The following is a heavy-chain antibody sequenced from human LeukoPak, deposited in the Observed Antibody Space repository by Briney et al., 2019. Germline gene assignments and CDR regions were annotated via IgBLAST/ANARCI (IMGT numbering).Heavy chain of an antibody. Sequence: SETLSLTCAVSGGSISSGGYSWSWIRQPPGKGLEGIGYIYHSGSTYYNPSLKSRVTISVDRSKNQFSLKLSSVTAADTAVYYCAREAAVAGTPDYWGQGTLVTVSS. CDR2: IYHSGST. CDR1: GGSISSGGYS. V-gene: IGHV4-30-2*01. D-gene: IGHD6-19*01. CDR3: AREAAVAGTPDY. J-gene: IGHJ4*02.